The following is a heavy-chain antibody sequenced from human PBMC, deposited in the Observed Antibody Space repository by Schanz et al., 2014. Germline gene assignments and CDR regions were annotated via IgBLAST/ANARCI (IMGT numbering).Heavy chain of an antibody. D-gene: IGHD3-10*01. CDR1: GFSFSTYG. CDR3: TRAQGVIRLYYGVDV. J-gene: IGHJ6*02. V-gene: IGHV3-66*02. Sequence: AQLVESGGGEVQPGGSLRLSCAASGFSFSTYGTTWVRQAPGKGLEWVTTVYSSGSTYYANSVRGRFTISRDNSMNALNLQMNSLRGDDAAVYYCTRAQGVIRLYYGVDVWGQGTTVTVSS. CDR2: VYSSGST.